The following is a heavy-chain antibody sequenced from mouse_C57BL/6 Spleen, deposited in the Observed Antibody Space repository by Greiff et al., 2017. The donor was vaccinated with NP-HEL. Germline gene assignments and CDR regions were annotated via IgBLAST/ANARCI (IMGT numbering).Heavy chain of an antibody. J-gene: IGHJ4*01. CDR3: GRHEKGYGSSYSAMDY. CDR1: GYTFTEYP. Sequence: VQLQQSGAELVKPGASVKLSCKASGYTFTEYPIHWVKQRSGQGLEWIGWFYPGSGSIKYNEKFKDKATLTADKSSSTVDMELSRLTSEDSAVYFSGRHEKGYGSSYSAMDYWSQGTSVTGSS. D-gene: IGHD1-1*01. V-gene: IGHV1-62-2*01. CDR2: FYPGSGSI.